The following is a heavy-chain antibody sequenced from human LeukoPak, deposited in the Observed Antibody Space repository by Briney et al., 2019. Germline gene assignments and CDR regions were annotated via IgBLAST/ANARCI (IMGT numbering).Heavy chain of an antibody. Sequence: GGSLRLSCAASGFTFSHYGMHWVRQAPGKGLEWVAVISYDGSNKYYADSVKGRFTISRDNSKNTLYLQMNSLRAEDTAVYYCANALTYYYDSSGYYPGYWGQGTLVTVSS. D-gene: IGHD3-22*01. CDR3: ANALTYYYDSSGYYPGY. V-gene: IGHV3-30*18. CDR1: GFTFSHYG. J-gene: IGHJ4*02. CDR2: ISYDGSNK.